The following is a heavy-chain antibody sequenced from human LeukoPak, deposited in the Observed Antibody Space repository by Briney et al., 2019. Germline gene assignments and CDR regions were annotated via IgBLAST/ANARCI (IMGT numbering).Heavy chain of an antibody. CDR3: ARDLVVAATYYYMDV. J-gene: IGHJ6*03. CDR1: GGSLSSGSYY. V-gene: IGHV4-61*02. D-gene: IGHD2-15*01. Sequence: SQTLSLTCTVSGGSLSSGSYYWSWIRQPAGKGLEWIGRIYTSGSTNYNPSLKSRVTISVDTSKNQFSLKLSSVTAADTAVYYCARDLVVAATYYYMDVWGKGTTVTVSS. CDR2: IYTSGST.